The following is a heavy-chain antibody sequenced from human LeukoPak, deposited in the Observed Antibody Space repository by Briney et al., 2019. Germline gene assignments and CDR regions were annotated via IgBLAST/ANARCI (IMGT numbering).Heavy chain of an antibody. J-gene: IGHJ4*02. CDR2: ISGSGGST. CDR3: AKDQYSGSYFNY. V-gene: IGHV3-23*01. Sequence: GGSLRLSCAASGFTFCSYALSWVRQAPGKGLEWGSAISGSGGSTYYADSVKGRFTISRDNSKNTLYLQMNSLRAEDTAVYYCAKDQYSGSYFNYWGQGTLVTVSS. CDR1: GFTFCSYA. D-gene: IGHD1-26*01.